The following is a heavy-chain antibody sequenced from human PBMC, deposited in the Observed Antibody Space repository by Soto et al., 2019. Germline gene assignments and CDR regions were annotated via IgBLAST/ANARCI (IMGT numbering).Heavy chain of an antibody. J-gene: IGHJ4*02. V-gene: IGHV3-30-3*01. D-gene: IGHD1-26*01. Sequence: QVQLVESGGGVVQPGRSLRLSCAASGFTFSTYAIHWVRQAPGKGLQWVAVISYDGSTKYYADSVKGRFTISRDNSKNTHYLQMNNLRVEDTAVYYCAREKVGAISLDYWGQGTLVTVSS. CDR3: AREKVGAISLDY. CDR1: GFTFSTYA. CDR2: ISYDGSTK.